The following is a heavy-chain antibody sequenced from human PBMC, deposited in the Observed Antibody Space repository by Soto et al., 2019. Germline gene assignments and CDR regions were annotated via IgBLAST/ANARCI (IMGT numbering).Heavy chain of an antibody. Sequence: QVQLQQWGAGLLKPSETLSLTCAVYGGSFSGYYWSWIRQPPGKGLEWIGEINHSGSTNYTPSLKSRVTISVDTSKNQFSLKLSSVTAADTAVYYCARGRFHDILTGDRYRLYYFDYWGQGTLVTVSS. CDR1: GGSFSGYY. D-gene: IGHD3-9*01. CDR2: INHSGST. CDR3: ARGRFHDILTGDRYRLYYFDY. V-gene: IGHV4-34*01. J-gene: IGHJ4*02.